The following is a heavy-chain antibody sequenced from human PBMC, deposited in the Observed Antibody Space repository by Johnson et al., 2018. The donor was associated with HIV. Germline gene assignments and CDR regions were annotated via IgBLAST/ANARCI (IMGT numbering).Heavy chain of an antibody. D-gene: IGHD5-12*01. V-gene: IGHV3-33*06. CDR1: GFTFSSYG. Sequence: QVQLVESGGGVVQPGRSLRLSCAASGFTFSSYGMHWVRQAPGKGLEWVAVIWYDGSNKYYADSVKGRFTISRDNSKNTLYLQMNSLRAEDTAVYYCAKDPSYIVATAMTDAFDIWGQGTMVTVSS. CDR2: IWYDGSNK. CDR3: AKDPSYIVATAMTDAFDI. J-gene: IGHJ3*02.